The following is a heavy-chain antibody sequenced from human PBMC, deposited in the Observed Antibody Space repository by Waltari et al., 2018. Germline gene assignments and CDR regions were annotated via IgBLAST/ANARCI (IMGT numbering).Heavy chain of an antibody. CDR2: IYYSGST. CDR3: ARVLVVVAATLDY. J-gene: IGHJ4*02. CDR1: GGSISSSSYY. V-gene: IGHV4-39*07. Sequence: QLQLQESGPGLVKPSETLSLTCTVSGGSISSSSYYWGWIRQPPGKGLEWIGSIYYSGSTYHNPSLKSRVTISVDTSKNQFSLKLSSVTAADTAVYYCARVLVVVAATLDYWGQGTLVTVSS. D-gene: IGHD2-15*01.